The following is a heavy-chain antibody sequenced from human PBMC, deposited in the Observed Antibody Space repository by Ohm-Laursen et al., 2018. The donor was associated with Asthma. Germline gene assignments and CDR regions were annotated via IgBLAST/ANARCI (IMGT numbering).Heavy chain of an antibody. CDR3: ARVPDGYYADY. CDR1: GGSISSGDYY. V-gene: IGHV4-30-4*01. Sequence: TLSLTCTVSGGSISSGDYYWSWIRQPPGKGLEWIGYIYYSGSTYYNPSLKSRVTISVDTSKNQFSLKLSSVTAADTAVYYCARVPDGYYADYWGQGTLVTVSS. J-gene: IGHJ4*02. D-gene: IGHD5-24*01. CDR2: IYYSGST.